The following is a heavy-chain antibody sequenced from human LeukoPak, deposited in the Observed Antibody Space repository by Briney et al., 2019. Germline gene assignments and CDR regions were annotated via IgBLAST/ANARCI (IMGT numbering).Heavy chain of an antibody. CDR2: IYYSGST. CDR3: ARSTAMAGFDY. V-gene: IGHV4-59*01. J-gene: IGHJ4*02. Sequence: SETLSLTCTVYGGSISSYYWSWIRQPPGKGLEWIGYIYYSGSTNYNPSLKSRVTISVDTSKNQFSLKLSSVTAADTAVYYCARSTAMAGFDYWGQGTLVTVSS. D-gene: IGHD5-18*01. CDR1: GGSISSYY.